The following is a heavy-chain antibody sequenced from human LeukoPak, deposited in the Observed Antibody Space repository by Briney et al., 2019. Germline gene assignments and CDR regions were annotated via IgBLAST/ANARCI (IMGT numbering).Heavy chain of an antibody. D-gene: IGHD2-15*01. V-gene: IGHV1-2*02. Sequence: GASVKVSCKASGYTFTGYYMHWVRQAPGQGLEWMGWINPNSGGTNYAQKFQGRVTITRDTSISTAYMELSRLRSDDTAVYYCARVTQVYCSGGSCYSTGYNWFDPWGQGTLVTVSS. CDR2: INPNSGGT. J-gene: IGHJ5*02. CDR1: GYTFTGYY. CDR3: ARVTQVYCSGGSCYSTGYNWFDP.